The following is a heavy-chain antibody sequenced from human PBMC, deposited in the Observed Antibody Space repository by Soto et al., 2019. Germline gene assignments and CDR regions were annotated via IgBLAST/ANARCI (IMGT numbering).Heavy chain of an antibody. CDR3: AKEPASAAGTFFDFYYFLDV. V-gene: IGHV3-30*18. CDR2: ISHDGGNK. J-gene: IGHJ6*03. D-gene: IGHD6-13*01. CDR1: AFTLRSYG. Sequence: QVQLVESGGGAVQPGRSLRLSCTASAFTLRSYGMHWVRQAPGKGLEWVAVISHDGGNKYYADSVRGRFTISRDNSKNMIYLQMNSLRAEDTAVYYCAKEPASAAGTFFDFYYFLDVWGKGTTVTVSS.